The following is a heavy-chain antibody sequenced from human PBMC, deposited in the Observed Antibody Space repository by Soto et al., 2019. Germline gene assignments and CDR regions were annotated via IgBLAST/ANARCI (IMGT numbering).Heavy chain of an antibody. CDR2: IFSNDEK. D-gene: IGHD3-22*01. J-gene: IGHJ3*02. Sequence: QVTLKESGPVLVKPTDTLTLTCTVSGFSLSNARMGVSWIRQPPGKALEWLAHIFSNDEKSYSTSLKSRLTISKDTSKSQVVLTMTNMDPVDTATYYCARTTYYYDSSGYYRRDDAFDIWGQGTMVTVSS. CDR1: GFSLSNARMG. CDR3: ARTTYYYDSSGYYRRDDAFDI. V-gene: IGHV2-26*01.